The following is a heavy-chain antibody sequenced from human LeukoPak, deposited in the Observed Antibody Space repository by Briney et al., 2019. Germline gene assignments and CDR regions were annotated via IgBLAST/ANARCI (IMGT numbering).Heavy chain of an antibody. V-gene: IGHV1-18*01. CDR1: GYTFTSYG. J-gene: IGHJ1*01. D-gene: IGHD3-22*01. CDR2: ISGYNGNT. CDR3: AREYYDSSGYYPSFQH. Sequence: ASVKVSRKASGYTFTSYGISWVRQAPGQGPEWMGWISGYNGNTNYAQKLQGRVTMTTDTSTSTAYMELRSLRSDDTAVYYCAREYYDSSGYYPSFQHWGQGTLVTVSS.